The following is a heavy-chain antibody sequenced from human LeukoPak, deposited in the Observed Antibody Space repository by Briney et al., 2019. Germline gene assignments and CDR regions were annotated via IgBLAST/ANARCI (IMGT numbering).Heavy chain of an antibody. CDR2: IWYDGSNK. CDR1: GFTFSSYG. V-gene: IGHV3-33*06. D-gene: IGHD1-26*01. CDR3: AKATAEGKWDPFDY. J-gene: IGHJ4*02. Sequence: GGSLRLSCAASGFTFSSYGMHWVRQAPGKGLEWVAVIWYDGSNKYYADSVKGRFTISRDNSKNTLYLQMNSLRAEDTAVYYCAKATAEGKWDPFDYWGQGTLVTVSS.